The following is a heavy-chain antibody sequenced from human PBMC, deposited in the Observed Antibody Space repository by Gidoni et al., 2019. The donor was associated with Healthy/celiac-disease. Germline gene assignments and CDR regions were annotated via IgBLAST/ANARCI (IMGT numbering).Heavy chain of an antibody. CDR3: AKGSGRGEMATRPADY. CDR1: GFTFSSYA. Sequence: EVQLLASGGGLVQPGGSLRLSCAASGFTFSSYAMSWVRQAPGKGLEWVSAISGSGGSTYYADSVKGRFTSSRDNSKNTLYLQMNSLRAEDTAVYYFAKGSGRGEMATRPADYWGQGTLVTVSA. V-gene: IGHV3-23*01. D-gene: IGHD5-12*01. J-gene: IGHJ4*02. CDR2: ISGSGGST.